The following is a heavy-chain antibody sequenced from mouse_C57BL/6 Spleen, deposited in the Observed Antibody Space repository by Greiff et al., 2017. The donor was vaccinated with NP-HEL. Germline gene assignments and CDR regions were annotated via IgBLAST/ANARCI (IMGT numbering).Heavy chain of an antibody. CDR3: ARSPGCDYDPYAMDY. D-gene: IGHD2-4*01. V-gene: IGHV1-18*01. CDR1: GYTFTDYT. CDR2: INPNNGGT. Sequence: EVQLQQSGPELVKPGASVKIPCKASGYTFTDYTMDWVKQSPGKSLEWIGDINPNNGGTIYNQKFKGKATLTVDKSSSTAYMELRSLTSEDSADDYWARSPGCDYDPYAMDYWGQGTSVTVSS. J-gene: IGHJ4*01.